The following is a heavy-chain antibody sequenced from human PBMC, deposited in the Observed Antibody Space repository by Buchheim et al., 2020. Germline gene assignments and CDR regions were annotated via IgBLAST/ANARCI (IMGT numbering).Heavy chain of an antibody. D-gene: IGHD2-15*01. Sequence: EVQLVESGGGLVQPGGSLRLSCGVSEFTFSNYNMDWVRQAPGKGLEWVSYIHASSSPIYYAASVKGRFTVSRDNAKNSLYLPMNSLSAEDTAVYYCVRDGNIAGNFEFWGQGTL. V-gene: IGHV3-48*04. CDR1: EFTFSNYN. J-gene: IGHJ4*02. CDR3: VRDGNIAGNFEF. CDR2: IHASSSPI.